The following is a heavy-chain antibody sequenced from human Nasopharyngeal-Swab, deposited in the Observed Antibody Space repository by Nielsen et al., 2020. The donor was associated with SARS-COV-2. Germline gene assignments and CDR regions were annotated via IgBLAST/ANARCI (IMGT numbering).Heavy chain of an antibody. V-gene: IGHV1-46*01. D-gene: IGHD6-19*01. Sequence: ASVKVSCKASGYTFTSYYMHWVRQAPGRGLEWMGIINPSGGSTSYAQKFQGRVTMTRDTSTSTAYMELRSLRSDDTAVYYCARDYGWYGDYYYGMDVWGQGTTVTVSS. CDR1: GYTFTSYY. CDR3: ARDYGWYGDYYYGMDV. CDR2: INPSGGST. J-gene: IGHJ6*02.